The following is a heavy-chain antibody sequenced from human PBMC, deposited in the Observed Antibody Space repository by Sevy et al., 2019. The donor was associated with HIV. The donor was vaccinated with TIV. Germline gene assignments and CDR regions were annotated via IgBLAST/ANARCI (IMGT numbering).Heavy chain of an antibody. CDR2: IWYDGTNK. Sequence: GSLRLSCAASGFSISGYGMHWVRQAPGKGLEWVAVIWYDGTNKEYADSVKGRFTISRDNSKNTLYLQMNSLRAEDTAVYYCAREDIRVAGIGYYFHSWGQRTLVTVSS. V-gene: IGHV3-33*01. D-gene: IGHD6-19*01. CDR1: GFSISGYG. CDR3: AREDIRVAGIGYYFHS. J-gene: IGHJ4*02.